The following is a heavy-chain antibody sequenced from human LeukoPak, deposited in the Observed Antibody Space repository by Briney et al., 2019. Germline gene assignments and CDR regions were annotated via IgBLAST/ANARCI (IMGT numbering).Heavy chain of an antibody. CDR3: AKGGTSGGSCYFDY. D-gene: IGHD2-15*01. Sequence: GSLRLSCAASGFTFSNYAMTRVRQAPGKGLEWVSGLSDSGRTTYYTGSVKGRFTISRDNSKNTLYLQMNSLRAEDTAIYYCAKGGTSGGSCYFDYWGQGTLVSVSS. CDR1: GFTFSNYA. J-gene: IGHJ4*02. V-gene: IGHV3-23*01. CDR2: LSDSGRTT.